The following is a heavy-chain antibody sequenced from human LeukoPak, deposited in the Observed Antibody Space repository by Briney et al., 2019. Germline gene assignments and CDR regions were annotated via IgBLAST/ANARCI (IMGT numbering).Heavy chain of an antibody. V-gene: IGHV1-69*04. CDR3: AREGPYSSSCFDY. D-gene: IGHD6-13*01. J-gene: IGHJ4*02. CDR1: GGTFSSYA. Sequence: SVKVSCKASGGTFSSYAISWVRQAPGQGLEWMGRIIPILGIANYAQKFQGRVTITADKSTSTAYMELSSLRSEDTAVYYCAREGPYSSSCFDYWGQGTLVTVSS. CDR2: IIPILGIA.